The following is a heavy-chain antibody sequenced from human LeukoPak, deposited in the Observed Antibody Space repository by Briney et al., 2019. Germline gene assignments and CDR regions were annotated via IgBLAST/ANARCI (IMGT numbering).Heavy chain of an antibody. J-gene: IGHJ3*01. V-gene: IGHV1-2*02. CDR1: GYTFTGYY. Sequence: VASVKVSCKASGYTFTGYYIHWVRQAPGQGLEWMGWINPNSGGTNYAQNFQGSITMTRDTSISTAYMELSRLRSDDTAVYYCATTRRYYYESSGPDAFDLWGQGTMVTVSS. CDR3: ATTRRYYYESSGPDAFDL. D-gene: IGHD3-22*01. CDR2: INPNSGGT.